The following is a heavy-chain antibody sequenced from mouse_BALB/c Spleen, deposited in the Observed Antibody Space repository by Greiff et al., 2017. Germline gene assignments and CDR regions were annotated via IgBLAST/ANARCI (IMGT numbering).Heavy chain of an antibody. Sequence: LQQPGSELVRPGASVKLSCKASGYTFTSYWMHWVKQRPGQGLEWIGNIYPGSGSTNYDEKFKSKATLTVDTSSSTAYMQLSSLTSEDSAVYYCTRGAYYRYDDAMDYWGQGTSVTVSS. V-gene: IGHV1S22*01. J-gene: IGHJ4*01. D-gene: IGHD2-14*01. CDR2: IYPGSGST. CDR3: TRGAYYRYDDAMDY. CDR1: GYTFTSYW.